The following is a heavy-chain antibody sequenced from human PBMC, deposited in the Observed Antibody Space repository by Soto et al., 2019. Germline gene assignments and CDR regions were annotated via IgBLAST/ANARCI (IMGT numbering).Heavy chain of an antibody. V-gene: IGHV4-34*01. Sequence: QVQLQQWGAGLLKPSETLSLTCAVYGGSFSGYYWSWIRQPPGKGLEWIGEINHSGSTNYNPSLKSRVTISVDTSNNQFSLKLSSVTAADTAVYYCARGPYGFQPPFDYWGQGTLVTVSS. CDR2: INHSGST. D-gene: IGHD4-17*01. J-gene: IGHJ4*02. CDR1: GGSFSGYY. CDR3: ARGPYGFQPPFDY.